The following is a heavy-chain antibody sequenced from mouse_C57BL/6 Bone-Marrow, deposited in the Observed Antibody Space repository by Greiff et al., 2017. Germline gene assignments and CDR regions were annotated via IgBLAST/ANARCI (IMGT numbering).Heavy chain of an antibody. V-gene: IGHV1-26*01. CDR3: ARLGDYDSDY. D-gene: IGHD2-4*01. J-gene: IGHJ2*01. CDR2: INPNNGGT. Sequence: VQLQQSGPELVKPGASVKISCKASGYPFTDYYMNWVKQSHGKSLEWIGDINPNNGGTSYNQKFKGKATLTVDKSSSTAYMELRSLTSEDSAVYYCARLGDYDSDYWGQGTTLTVSS. CDR1: GYPFTDYY.